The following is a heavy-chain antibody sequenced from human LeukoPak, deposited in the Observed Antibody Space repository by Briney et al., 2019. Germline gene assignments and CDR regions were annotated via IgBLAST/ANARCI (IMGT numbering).Heavy chain of an antibody. V-gene: IGHV3-21*01. CDR3: ARDREMTTVTRLLRY. J-gene: IGHJ4*02. CDR2: ISSSSSYI. D-gene: IGHD4-17*01. CDR1: GFTFSSYS. Sequence: GGSLRLSCAASGFTFSSYSMNWVRQAPGKGLEWVSSISSSSSYIYYADSVKGRFTISRDNAKNSLYLQMNSLRAEDTAVYYCARDREMTTVTRLLRYWGQGTLVTVSS.